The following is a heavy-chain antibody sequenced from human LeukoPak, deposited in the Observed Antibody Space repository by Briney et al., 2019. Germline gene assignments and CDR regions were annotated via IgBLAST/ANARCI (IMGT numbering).Heavy chain of an antibody. J-gene: IGHJ4*02. V-gene: IGHV3-23*01. CDR1: GFTVSSNY. CDR3: AKAAGFQFDY. CDR2: ISGSGGST. Sequence: GRSLRLSCAASGFTVSSNYMSWVRQAPGKGLEWVSAISGSGGSTYYADSVKGRFTISRDNSKNTLYLQMNSLRAEDTAVYYCAKAAGFQFDYWGQGTLVTVSS.